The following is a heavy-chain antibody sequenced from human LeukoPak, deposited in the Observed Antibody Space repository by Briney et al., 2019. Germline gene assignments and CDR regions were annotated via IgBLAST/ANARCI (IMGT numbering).Heavy chain of an antibody. CDR1: GFTYSHYG. D-gene: IGHD4-11*01. V-gene: IGHV3-33*06. Sequence: GGSLTLSCAASGFTYSHYGMHWVRQVPGKGLEWVAVIWSDGTEKYYGAAVKGRFTISRDNSMKTLYLQMNSLRGDDTAVYYCAKDAQRGFDYSNSLESWGQGTLVTVSS. J-gene: IGHJ5*01. CDR2: IWSDGTEK. CDR3: AKDAQRGFDYSNSLES.